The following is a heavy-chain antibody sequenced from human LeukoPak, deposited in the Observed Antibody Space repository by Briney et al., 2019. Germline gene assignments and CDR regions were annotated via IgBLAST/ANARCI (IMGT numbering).Heavy chain of an antibody. J-gene: IGHJ4*02. CDR3: AREDTGSYYNYFDY. V-gene: IGHV4-59*11. D-gene: IGHD1-26*01. Sequence: SETLSLTCTVSGRSISTHYWSWIRQPPGKGLEWIGYIFHSGSTNYNPSLKSRATISVDTSKNQFSLKLNSVTAADTAVYYCAREDTGSYYNYFDYWGQGTLVTVSS. CDR2: IFHSGST. CDR1: GRSISTHY.